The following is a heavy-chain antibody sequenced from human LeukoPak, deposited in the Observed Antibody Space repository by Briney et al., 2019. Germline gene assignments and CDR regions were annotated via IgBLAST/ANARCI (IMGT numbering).Heavy chain of an antibody. CDR2: IKTDRTNT. V-gene: IGHV3-74*01. J-gene: IGHJ4*02. CDR1: GFTFIRHY. Sequence: GGSLRLSCAASGFTFIRHYMHWVRQAPGKGLMWVSRIKTDRTNTLYADSVKGRFTISRDNAKNTLYLQMNSLRAEDTAVYYCARDLADSSGYYYYFDYWGQGTLVTVSS. CDR3: ARDLADSSGYYYYFDY. D-gene: IGHD3-22*01.